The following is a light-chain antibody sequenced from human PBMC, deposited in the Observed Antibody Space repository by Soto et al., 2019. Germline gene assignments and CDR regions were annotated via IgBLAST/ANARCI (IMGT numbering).Light chain of an antibody. J-gene: IGLJ2*01. V-gene: IGLV1-44*01. CDR3: AAWDDSLSGLV. CDR1: SSNIGSNT. CDR2: SIN. Sequence: QAVVTQPPSASGTPGQRVTISCSGSSSNIGSNTVNWYQHLPGTAPKLLIYSINQRPSGVPDRFSGSKSGTSASLAISGLQSEDEADYYCAAWDDSLSGLVFGGGTKLTVL.